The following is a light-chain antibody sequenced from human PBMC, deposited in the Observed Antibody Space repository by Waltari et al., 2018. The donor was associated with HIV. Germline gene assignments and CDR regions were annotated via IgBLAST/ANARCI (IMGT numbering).Light chain of an antibody. CDR1: QSLSSSY. CDR2: GAS. Sequence: EIVLTQSPGTLSLSPGERATLSCRASQSLSSSYLAWYQQKPGQAPRLLIYGASSRATSIPDRFSGSGSGTDFTLTISRLEPEDFAVYYCQQYGSSPPITFGQGTRLEIK. V-gene: IGKV3-20*01. CDR3: QQYGSSPPIT. J-gene: IGKJ5*01.